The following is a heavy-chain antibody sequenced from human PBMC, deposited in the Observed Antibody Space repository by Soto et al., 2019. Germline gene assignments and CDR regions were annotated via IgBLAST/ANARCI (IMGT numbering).Heavy chain of an antibody. J-gene: IGHJ6*04. CDR1: GFTFSDYY. D-gene: IGHD4-17*01. Sequence: QVQLVESGGGLVKPGGSLRLSCAASGFTFSDYYMSWIRQAPGKGLEWVAYISSSGSTIYYADSVKGRFTISRDNAKNSLYLQMTSRRAEDTAVYYCASHTVTPHYGMDVWGKGTTVTVSS. V-gene: IGHV3-11*01. CDR2: ISSSGSTI. CDR3: ASHTVTPHYGMDV.